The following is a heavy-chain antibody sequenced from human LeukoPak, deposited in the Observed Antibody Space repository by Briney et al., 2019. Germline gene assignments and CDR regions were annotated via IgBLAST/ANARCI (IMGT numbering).Heavy chain of an antibody. D-gene: IGHD1-26*01. Sequence: GGSLRLSCAASGFTFSSYGMHWVRQAPGKGLEWVSAISGSGGSTYYADSVKGRFTISRDNSKNTLYLQMNSLRAEDTAVYYCAKDVWELPRTPFDIWGQGTMVTVSS. CDR2: ISGSGGST. CDR3: AKDVWELPRTPFDI. V-gene: IGHV3-23*01. CDR1: GFTFSSYG. J-gene: IGHJ3*02.